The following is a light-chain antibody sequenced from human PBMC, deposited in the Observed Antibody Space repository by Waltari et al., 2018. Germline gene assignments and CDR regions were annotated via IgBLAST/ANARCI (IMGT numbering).Light chain of an antibody. CDR3: QSADSSGTYVV. Sequence: SYELPQPPSVSVSPGQTARITCSGDALPKQYASWYQQKPGQAPVLVIYKDSERPSGIPERFSGSSSGTIVTLTISGVQAEDEADYYCQSADSSGTYVVFGGGTKLTVL. CDR2: KDS. CDR1: ALPKQY. V-gene: IGLV3-25*03. J-gene: IGLJ2*01.